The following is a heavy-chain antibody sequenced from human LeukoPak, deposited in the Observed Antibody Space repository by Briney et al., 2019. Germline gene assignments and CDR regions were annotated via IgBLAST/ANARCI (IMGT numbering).Heavy chain of an antibody. V-gene: IGHV3-7*01. CDR2: IKQDGSEK. CDR3: ARLRRDGYPRRYYFDY. J-gene: IGHJ4*02. Sequence: GGSLRLSCAASGFTFSSYWMNWVRQAPGKGLEWVANIKQDGSEKYYVDSVKGRFTISRDNAKNSLYLQMNSLRAEDTAVYYCARLRRDGYPRRYYFDYWGQGTLVTVSS. CDR1: GFTFSSYW. D-gene: IGHD5-24*01.